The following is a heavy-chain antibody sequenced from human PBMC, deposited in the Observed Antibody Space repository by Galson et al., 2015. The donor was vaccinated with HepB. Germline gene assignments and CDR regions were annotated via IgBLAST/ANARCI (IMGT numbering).Heavy chain of an antibody. CDR2: ISGSGGST. Sequence: SLRLSCAASGFTFSSYAMSWVRQAPGKGLEWVSAISGSGGSTYYADSVKGRFTISRDNSKNTLYLQMNSLRAEDTAVYYCAKDTVRYYYDSSGGSFDYWGQGTLVTVSS. D-gene: IGHD3-22*01. CDR3: AKDTVRYYYDSSGGSFDY. CDR1: GFTFSSYA. J-gene: IGHJ4*02. V-gene: IGHV3-23*01.